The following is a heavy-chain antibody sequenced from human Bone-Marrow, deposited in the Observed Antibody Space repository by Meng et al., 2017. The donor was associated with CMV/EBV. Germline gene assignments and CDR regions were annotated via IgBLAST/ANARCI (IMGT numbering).Heavy chain of an antibody. J-gene: IGHJ6*01. Sequence: SVKVSCKASGGIFSSYAISWVRQAPGQGLEWLGGIIPILGIANYAQKFQGRVTITADKSTSTAYMELSSLRSEDTAVYYCARVHCSSTSCRYNYGMDVWGQGTTVTVSS. D-gene: IGHD2-2*01. CDR3: ARVHCSSTSCRYNYGMDV. CDR2: IIPILGIA. CDR1: GGIFSSYA. V-gene: IGHV1-69*10.